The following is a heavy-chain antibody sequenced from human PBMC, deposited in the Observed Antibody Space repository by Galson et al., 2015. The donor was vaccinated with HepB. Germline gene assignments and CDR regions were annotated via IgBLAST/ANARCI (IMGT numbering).Heavy chain of an antibody. V-gene: IGHV3-23*01. D-gene: IGHD6-13*01. CDR3: AKEVNISTWFPFDN. J-gene: IGHJ4*02. Sequence: SLRLSCAASGFTFSSYAMSWVRQAPGKGLECVSGLSGSGGRTHYADSVKGQFTISRDNSKNTLYLQMNSLRAEDTAIYYCAKEVNISTWFPFDNWGQGTLVTVSS. CDR2: LSGSGGRT. CDR1: GFTFSSYA.